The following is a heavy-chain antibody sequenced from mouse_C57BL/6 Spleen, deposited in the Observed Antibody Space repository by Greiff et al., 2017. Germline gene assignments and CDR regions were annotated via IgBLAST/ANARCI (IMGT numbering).Heavy chain of an antibody. CDR1: GYTFTSYG. CDR2: IYPRRGST. V-gene: IGHV1-81*01. D-gene: IGHD1-1*01. Sequence: QVQLQQSGAELVRPGASVKLSCKASGYTFTSYGISWVKQRTGQGLEWIGEIYPRRGSTYYNEKFKAKATLTADKSSSTAYMELRSRTSEESAVYFCAIGDYYGSSLYFDVWGTGTTVTVSS. CDR3: AIGDYYGSSLYFDV. J-gene: IGHJ1*03.